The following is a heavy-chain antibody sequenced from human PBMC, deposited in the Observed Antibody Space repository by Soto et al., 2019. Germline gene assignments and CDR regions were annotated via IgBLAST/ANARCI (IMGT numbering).Heavy chain of an antibody. CDR2: ISGYNGNT. CDR1: GYTFSTHD. Sequence: QVQLVQSGAEVKRPGASVKVSCKTSGYTFSTHDVTWVRQAPGQGLEYMGWISGYNGNTIYAQKLQGRVTMTTDTSTSTAYMELTSLTSDDTAVYYCARVCTTCVWLGFWGQGTLVTVSS. CDR3: ARVCTTCVWLGF. J-gene: IGHJ4*02. D-gene: IGHD2-2*01. V-gene: IGHV1-18*01.